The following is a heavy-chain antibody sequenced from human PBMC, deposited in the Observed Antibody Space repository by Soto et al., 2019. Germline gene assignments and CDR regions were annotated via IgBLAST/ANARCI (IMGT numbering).Heavy chain of an antibody. CDR3: ARDFSMVIVAPGY. CDR1: GFTFSAYA. J-gene: IGHJ4*02. D-gene: IGHD5-12*01. CDR2: IWYDGSNT. V-gene: IGHV3-33*08. Sequence: HPGGSLRLSSVGSGFTFSAYAVSWVRQAPGKGLEWVGFIWYDGSNTFYAESVKGRFTISRDNSKNTVYLQINALRAEDTAVYYCARDFSMVIVAPGYWGQGTLVTVSS.